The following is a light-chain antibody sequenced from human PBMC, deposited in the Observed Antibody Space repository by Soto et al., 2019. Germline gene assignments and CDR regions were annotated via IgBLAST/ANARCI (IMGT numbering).Light chain of an antibody. J-gene: IGKJ2*01. Sequence: DIQMTQSLSSLSASVGDTVTITCRASQILSNSLSWYQQKPGTDPKFLIYVASTLHRGVPSRFSGSGSGTDFTLTISSLQPEDVATYYCQQTFSPPFTFGQGTKLEIK. CDR3: QQTFSPPFT. CDR2: VAS. CDR1: QILSNS. V-gene: IGKV1-39*01.